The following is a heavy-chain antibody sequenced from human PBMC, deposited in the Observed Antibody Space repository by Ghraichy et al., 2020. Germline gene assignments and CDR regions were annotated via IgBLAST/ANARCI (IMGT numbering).Heavy chain of an antibody. CDR1: GFTFSSFW. D-gene: IGHD6-25*01. J-gene: IGHJ4*02. CDR2: IKEDGSER. V-gene: IGHV3-7*01. Sequence: GGSLRLSCAASGFTFSSFWMSWVRQAPGKGLEWVAKIKEDGSERYYVDSVKGRFTISRDNAKNSLYLQMNSLRAEDTAVYFCAKDERGGHFHYWGQGTLVTVSS. CDR3: AKDERGGHFHY.